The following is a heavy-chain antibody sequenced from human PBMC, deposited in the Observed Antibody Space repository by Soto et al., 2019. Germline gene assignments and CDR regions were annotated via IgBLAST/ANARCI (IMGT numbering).Heavy chain of an antibody. CDR3: ARQTGLGATNY. CDR2: ISGSGGST. Sequence: GGSLRLSCAASVFTFSSYAMSWVRQAPGKGLEWVSAISGSGGSTYYADSVKGRFTISRDNSKNTLYLQMTSLREEDSAIYYCARQTGLGATNYWGRGTLVTVSS. V-gene: IGHV3-23*01. D-gene: IGHD1-26*01. CDR1: VFTFSSYA. J-gene: IGHJ4*02.